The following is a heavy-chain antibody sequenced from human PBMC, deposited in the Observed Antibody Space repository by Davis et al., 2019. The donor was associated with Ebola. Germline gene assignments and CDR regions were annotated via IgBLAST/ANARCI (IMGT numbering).Heavy chain of an antibody. D-gene: IGHD3-22*01. CDR2: ISSRSTTI. J-gene: IGHJ5*02. CDR1: GFTFSTYS. Sequence: GESLKISCVASGFTFSTYSVNWVRQAPGKGLEWVSYISSRSTTIYYADSVKGRFSISRDNAKNSLYLQMNSLRDEDTAVYYCARDYYDSSGYEVWFDPWGQGTLVTVSS. V-gene: IGHV3-48*02. CDR3: ARDYYDSSGYEVWFDP.